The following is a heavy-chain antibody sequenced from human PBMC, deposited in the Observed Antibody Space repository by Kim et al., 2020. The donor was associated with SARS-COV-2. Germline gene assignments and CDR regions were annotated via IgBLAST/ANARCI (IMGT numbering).Heavy chain of an antibody. CDR1: GGSISSGGYY. Sequence: SETLSLTCTVSGGSISSGGYYWSWIRQHPGKGLEWIGYIYYSGSTYYNPSLKSRVTISVDTSKNQFSLKLSSVTAADTAVYYCARVPDKPVEMATGDYWGQGTLVTVSS. CDR2: IYYSGST. J-gene: IGHJ4*02. V-gene: IGHV4-31*03. D-gene: IGHD5-12*01. CDR3: ARVPDKPVEMATGDY.